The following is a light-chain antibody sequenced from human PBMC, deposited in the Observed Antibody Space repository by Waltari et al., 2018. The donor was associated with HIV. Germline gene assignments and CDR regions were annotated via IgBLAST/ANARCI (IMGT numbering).Light chain of an antibody. CDR1: NIGRKS. CDR3: QVWDSSSDHPV. CDR2: EDS. Sequence: SYVLTQPPSVSVAPGQTARITCGGSNIGRKSVHWYQQMPGQAPVLVVYEDSDRPSGILERFSGSNSGNTATLTISRVEAGDEADYYCQVWDSSSDHPVFGGGTKLTVL. J-gene: IGLJ2*01. V-gene: IGLV3-21*02.